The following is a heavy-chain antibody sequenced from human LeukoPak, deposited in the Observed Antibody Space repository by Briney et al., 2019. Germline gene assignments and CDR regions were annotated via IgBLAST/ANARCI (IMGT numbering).Heavy chain of an antibody. CDR2: INHSGST. D-gene: IGHD2-15*01. CDR3: AGKVYSPKGYCSGGSCYPFDY. V-gene: IGHV4-34*01. J-gene: IGHJ4*02. CDR1: GGSFSGYY. Sequence: ASETLSLTCAVYGGSFSGYYWIWIRQPPGKGREWIGEINHSGSTNYNPSLESRVTISVDTSKNQFSLKLSSVTAADTAVYYCAGKVYSPKGYCSGGSCYPFDYWGQGTLVTVSS.